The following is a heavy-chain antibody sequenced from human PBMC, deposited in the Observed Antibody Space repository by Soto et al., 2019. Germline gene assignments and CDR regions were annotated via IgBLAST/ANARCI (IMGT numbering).Heavy chain of an antibody. CDR1: GGSISSSSYY. CDR3: ARNRWGTMVRSGPSYYYGMDV. CDR2: IYYSGST. D-gene: IGHD3-10*01. J-gene: IGHJ6*02. V-gene: IGHV4-39*01. Sequence: ETLSLTCTVSGGSISSSSYYWGCIRQPPGKGLEWIGSIYYSGSTYYNPCLKSRVTISVDTSKHQSSLKLSSVTAADTAVYYCARNRWGTMVRSGPSYYYGMDVWGQGTTVTVSS.